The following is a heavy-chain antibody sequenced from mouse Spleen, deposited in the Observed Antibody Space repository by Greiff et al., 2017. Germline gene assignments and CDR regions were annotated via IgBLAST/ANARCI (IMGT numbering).Heavy chain of an antibody. CDR2: ISSGGGST. J-gene: IGHJ2*01. CDR1: GFAFSSYD. Sequence: EVQGVESGGGLVKPGGSLKLSCAASGFAFSSYDMSWVRQTPEKRLEWVAYISSGGGSTYYPDTVKGRFTISRDNAKNTLYLQMSSLKSEDTAMYYCARYYDYDGYFDYWGQGTTLTVSS. V-gene: IGHV5-12-1*01. CDR3: ARYYDYDGYFDY. D-gene: IGHD2-4*01.